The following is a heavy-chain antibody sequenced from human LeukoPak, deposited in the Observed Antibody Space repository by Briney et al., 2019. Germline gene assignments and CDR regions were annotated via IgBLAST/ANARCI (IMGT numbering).Heavy chain of an antibody. J-gene: IGHJ4*02. Sequence: PGRSLRLSCAASGFTFSSYAMHWVRQAPGKGLEWVSGISWNSGSIGYADSVKGRFTISRDNAKNSLYLQMNSLRAEDTALYYCAKDMHPFYYDSSGYSLPDYWGQGTLVTVSS. CDR3: AKDMHPFYYDSSGYSLPDY. CDR1: GFTFSSYA. V-gene: IGHV3-9*01. D-gene: IGHD3-22*01. CDR2: ISWNSGSI.